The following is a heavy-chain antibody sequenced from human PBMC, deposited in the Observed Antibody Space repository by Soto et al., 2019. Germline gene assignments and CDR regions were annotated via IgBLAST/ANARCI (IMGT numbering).Heavy chain of an antibody. CDR3: ARDQQLLHFDY. V-gene: IGHV3-30-3*01. J-gene: IGHJ4*02. CDR1: GFTFSSYA. D-gene: IGHD6-13*01. CDR2: ISYDGSNK. Sequence: GGSLRLSCAASGFTFSSYAMHWVRQAPGKGLEWVAVISYDGSNKYYADSVKGRFTISRDNSKNTLYLQMNSLRAEDTAVYYCARDQQLLHFDYWGQGTLVTVSS.